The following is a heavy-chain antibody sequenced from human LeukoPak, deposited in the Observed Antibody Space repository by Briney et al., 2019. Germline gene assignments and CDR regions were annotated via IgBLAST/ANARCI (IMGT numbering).Heavy chain of an antibody. V-gene: IGHV1-69-2*01. CDR2: VDPEDGET. D-gene: IGHD3-10*01. Sequence: ASVKISCKASGYTFTDYYMHWVQQAPGKGLEWMGRVDPEDGETIYAEKFQGRVTITADTSTDTAYVELSSLRSEDTAVYYCATDRGYYGDYWGQGTLVTVSS. J-gene: IGHJ4*02. CDR3: ATDRGYYGDY. CDR1: GYTFTDYY.